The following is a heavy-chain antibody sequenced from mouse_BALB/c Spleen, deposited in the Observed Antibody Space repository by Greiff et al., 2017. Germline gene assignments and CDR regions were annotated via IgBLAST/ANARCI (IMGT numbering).Heavy chain of an antibody. CDR1: GYSITSDYA. V-gene: IGHV3-2*02. Sequence: EVKLLESGPGLVKPSQSLSLTCTVTGYSITSDYAWNWIRQFPGNKLEWMGYISYSGSTSYNPSLKSRISITRDTSKNQFFLQLNSVTTEDTATYYCARRGYGNAMDYWGQGTSVTVSS. J-gene: IGHJ4*01. CDR2: ISYSGST. D-gene: IGHD2-1*01. CDR3: ARRGYGNAMDY.